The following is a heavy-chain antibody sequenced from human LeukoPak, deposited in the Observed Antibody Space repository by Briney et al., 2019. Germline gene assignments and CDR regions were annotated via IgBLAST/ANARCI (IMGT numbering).Heavy chain of an antibody. D-gene: IGHD3-3*01. V-gene: IGHV4-59*12. Sequence: SETLSLTCTVSGGSISSYYWSWIRQPPGKGLEWIGYIYYSGSTNYNPSLKSRVTISVDTSKNQFSLKLSSVTAADTAVYYCARADYDFWSGYANWFDPWGQGTLVTVSS. J-gene: IGHJ5*02. CDR1: GGSISSYY. CDR3: ARADYDFWSGYANWFDP. CDR2: IYYSGST.